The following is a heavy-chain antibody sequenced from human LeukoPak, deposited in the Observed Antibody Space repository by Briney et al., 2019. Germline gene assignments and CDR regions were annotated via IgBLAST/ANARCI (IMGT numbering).Heavy chain of an antibody. Sequence: GGSLRLSCAASGFTFSSYAMSWVRQAPGKGLEWVSAISGSGGSTYYADSVKGRFTISRDNSQDTLYLQMNGLRAEDRAVYYCAKAPKAAAGTYNGMDVWGQGTLVTVSS. CDR1: GFTFSSYA. CDR2: ISGSGGST. D-gene: IGHD6-13*01. V-gene: IGHV3-23*01. CDR3: AKAPKAAAGTYNGMDV. J-gene: IGHJ6*02.